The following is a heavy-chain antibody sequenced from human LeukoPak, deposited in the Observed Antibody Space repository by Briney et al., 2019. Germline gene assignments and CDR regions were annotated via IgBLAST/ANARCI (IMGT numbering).Heavy chain of an antibody. CDR3: ARHKPWFDP. Sequence: SETLSLTCAVYGGSFSGYYWSWIRQPPGKGLEWIGEINHSGSTNYNPSLKSRVTIPVDTSKNQFSLKLSSVTAADTAVYYCARHKPWFDPWGQGTLVTVSS. V-gene: IGHV4-34*01. CDR1: GGSFSGYY. CDR2: INHSGST. J-gene: IGHJ5*02.